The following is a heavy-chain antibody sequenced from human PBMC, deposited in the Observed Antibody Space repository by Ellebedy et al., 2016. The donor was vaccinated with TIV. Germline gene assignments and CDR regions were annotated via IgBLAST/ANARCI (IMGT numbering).Heavy chain of an antibody. D-gene: IGHD2-15*01. Sequence: PGGSLTLSCAASGFKFSSYGMHWVRQAPGKGLEWVALISYDGANQYYEDSVKGRLTIPRDNSKNTVYLQMNSLTTEDTAMYYCAKDMIVGYCSGGNCYGGFDIWGKGTMVTVSS. J-gene: IGHJ3*02. CDR2: ISYDGANQ. V-gene: IGHV3-30*18. CDR1: GFKFSSYG. CDR3: AKDMIVGYCSGGNCYGGFDI.